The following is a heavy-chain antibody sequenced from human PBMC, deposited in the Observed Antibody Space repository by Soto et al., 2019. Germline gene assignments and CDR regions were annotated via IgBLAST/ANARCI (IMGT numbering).Heavy chain of an antibody. J-gene: IGHJ4*02. CDR3: TKGGQQLLRYSHDS. D-gene: IGHD5-18*01. Sequence: QVQLVESGGGVVQPGTSLRLSCAASGFTFSAYGKHWVRQAPGKGLEWVAVISYDGTNKYYADSVKGRFTISRDNSKNTLYLQMNSLRADDTADYYCTKGGQQLLRYSHDSWGQGTLVTVSS. V-gene: IGHV3-30*18. CDR1: GFTFSAYG. CDR2: ISYDGTNK.